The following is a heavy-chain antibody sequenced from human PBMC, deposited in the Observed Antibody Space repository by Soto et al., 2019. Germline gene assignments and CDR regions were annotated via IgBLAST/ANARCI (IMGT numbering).Heavy chain of an antibody. CDR3: ARVRGYCSGGSCSNWFDP. CDR2: INPNSGGT. D-gene: IGHD2-15*01. CDR1: GYTFTGYY. Sequence: QVQLVQSGAEVKKPGASVKVSCKASGYTFTGYYMHWVRQAPGQGLEWMGWINPNSGGTNYAQKFQGWVTMTRDTSISTANMELSRLRSDDTAVYYCARVRGYCSGGSCSNWFDPWGQGTLVTVSS. J-gene: IGHJ5*02. V-gene: IGHV1-2*04.